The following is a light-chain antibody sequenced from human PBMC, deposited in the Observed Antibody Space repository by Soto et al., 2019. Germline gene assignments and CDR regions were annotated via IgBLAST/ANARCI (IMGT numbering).Light chain of an antibody. CDR3: QQYNNWPPIT. CDR2: SAS. Sequence: EIVMTQFPATLSVSPGERATLSCRASQSVSSNLAWYQQKPGQAPRVLIYSASTRATGIPARFSGSGSGTEFTLTISSLQSEDFAVYYCQQYNNWPPITFGQGTRLEIK. J-gene: IGKJ5*01. V-gene: IGKV3-15*01. CDR1: QSVSSN.